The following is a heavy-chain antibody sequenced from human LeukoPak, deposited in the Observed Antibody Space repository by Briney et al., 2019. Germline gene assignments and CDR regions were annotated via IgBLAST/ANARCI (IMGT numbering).Heavy chain of an antibody. CDR2: INPNSGGT. J-gene: IGHJ3*02. D-gene: IGHD6-19*01. CDR3: ARVRVAGPRALMDAFDI. CDR1: GYTFTGYY. V-gene: IGHV1-2*02. Sequence: ASVKVSCKASGYTFTGYYMHWVRQAPGQGLEWMGWINPNSGGTNYAQKFQGRVTMTRDTSIGTAYMELSRLRSDDTAVYYYARVRVAGPRALMDAFDIWGQGTMVTVSS.